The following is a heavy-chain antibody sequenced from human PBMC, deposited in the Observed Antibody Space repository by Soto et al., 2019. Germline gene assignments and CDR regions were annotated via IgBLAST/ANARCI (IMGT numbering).Heavy chain of an antibody. CDR1: GFTFSSYS. J-gene: IGHJ6*02. D-gene: IGHD3-10*01. Sequence: GGSLRLSCAASGFTFSSYSMNWVRQAPGKGLEWVSSISSSSSYIYYADSVKGRFTISRDNAKNSLYLQMNSLRAEDTAVYYCARDKGSGSYSGYYGMDVWGQGXTVTVSS. CDR3: ARDKGSGSYSGYYGMDV. CDR2: ISSSSSYI. V-gene: IGHV3-21*01.